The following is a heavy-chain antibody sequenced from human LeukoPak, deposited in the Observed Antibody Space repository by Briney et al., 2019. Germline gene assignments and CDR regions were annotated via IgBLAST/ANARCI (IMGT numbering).Heavy chain of an antibody. J-gene: IGHJ4*02. CDR1: GYTFTSYY. CDR2: INPSSGDT. D-gene: IGHD4-11*01. V-gene: IGHV1-2*02. Sequence: ASVKVSCKTSGYTFTSYYIHWVRQAPGQGLEWMGWINPSSGDTIYAQKFQGRVTMTRHTSTNTAYMELSRLRSDDTAVYHCARSPDYSRFDYWGQGTLVTVSS. CDR3: ARSPDYSRFDY.